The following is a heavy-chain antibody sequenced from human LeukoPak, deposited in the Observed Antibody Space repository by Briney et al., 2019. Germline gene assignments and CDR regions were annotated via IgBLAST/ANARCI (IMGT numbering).Heavy chain of an antibody. CDR3: ARGVVRQGNYFDY. V-gene: IGHV3-21*01. J-gene: IGHJ4*02. CDR1: GFTFSSYS. Sequence: GGSLRLSCAAPGFTFSSYSMNWVRQAPGKGLEWVSSISSSSSYIYYADSVKGRFTISRDNAKNSLYLQMNSLRAEDTAVYYCARGVVRQGNYFDYWGQGTLVTVSS. D-gene: IGHD2-15*01. CDR2: ISSSSSYI.